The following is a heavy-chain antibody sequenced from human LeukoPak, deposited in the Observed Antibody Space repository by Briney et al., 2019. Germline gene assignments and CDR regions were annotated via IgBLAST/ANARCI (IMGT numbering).Heavy chain of an antibody. J-gene: IGHJ4*02. CDR2: IGGSGVNT. D-gene: IGHD1-26*01. CDR3: ARDIVGTSQFDY. V-gene: IGHV3-23*01. CDR1: GFTFSSYA. Sequence: GGSLRLSCAASGFTFSSYAMSWVRQAPGKGLEWVSTIGGSGVNTFCSDSVKGRFTISRDKSKNTLYLQMNSLRAEDTAVYYCARDIVGTSQFDYWGQGTLVTVSS.